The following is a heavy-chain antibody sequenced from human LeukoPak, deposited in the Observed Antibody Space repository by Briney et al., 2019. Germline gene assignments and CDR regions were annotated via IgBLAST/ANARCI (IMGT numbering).Heavy chain of an antibody. J-gene: IGHJ4*02. CDR3: ARPVDTAMELDY. CDR1: GFTFSSYS. Sequence: GGSLRLSCAASGFTFSSYSMNWVRQAPGKGLEWVSSISSSSSYIYYADSVKGRFTISRDNAKNSLYLQMNSLRAEDTAVYYCARPVDTAMELDYWGQGALVTVSS. D-gene: IGHD5-18*01. CDR2: ISSSSSYI. V-gene: IGHV3-21*01.